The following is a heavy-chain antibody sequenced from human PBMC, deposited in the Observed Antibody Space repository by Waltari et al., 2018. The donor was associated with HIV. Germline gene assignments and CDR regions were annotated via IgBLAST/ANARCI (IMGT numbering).Heavy chain of an antibody. D-gene: IGHD5-18*01. CDR1: GLNFDIPP. CDR2: ISRSASAT. Sequence: EQFLESGGCLERPGGSLRIAGIALGLNFDIPPLTWVRQAPGKGLEWVSSISRSASATYYADSVKGRATISRDNSMDMLSLHIKSLRVDDTAVYHCVTSGYNFVEFGHRLDFWGRGILVTVS. V-gene: IGHV3-23*01. CDR3: VTSGYNFVEFGHRLDF. J-gene: IGHJ4*02.